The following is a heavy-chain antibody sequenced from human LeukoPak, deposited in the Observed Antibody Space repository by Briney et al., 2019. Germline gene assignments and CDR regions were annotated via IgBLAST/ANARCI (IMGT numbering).Heavy chain of an antibody. J-gene: IGHJ4*02. V-gene: IGHV4-61*01. CDR3: ARGGSYYYDSSGYLAF. CDR2: IYYSGST. D-gene: IGHD3-22*01. CDR1: GGSVSSGSYY. Sequence: SETLSLTCTVSGGSVSSGSYYWNWIRQPPGKGLEWVGYIYYSGSTNYNPSLKSRVTISVDTSKNQFSLKLSSVTAADTAVYYCARGGSYYYDSSGYLAFWGQGTLVTVSS.